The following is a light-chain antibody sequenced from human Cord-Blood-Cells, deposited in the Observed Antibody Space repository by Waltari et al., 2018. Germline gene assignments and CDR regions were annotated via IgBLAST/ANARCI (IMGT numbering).Light chain of an antibody. V-gene: IGLV2-11*01. Sequence: QPALPNLRPVSGPLGQSSTTPCPGTTSNVVGYNISPWYHQHPGKAPKLMIYAVSKRPSGVPYLFSGSKSGNTASLTISGLQAEDEADYYCCSYASSYTWVFGGGTKVTVL. J-gene: IGLJ3*02. CDR1: TSNVVGYNI. CDR3: CSYASSYTWV. CDR2: AVS.